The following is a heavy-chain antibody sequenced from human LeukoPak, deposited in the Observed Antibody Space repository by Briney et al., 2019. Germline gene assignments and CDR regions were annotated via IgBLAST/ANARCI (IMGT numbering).Heavy chain of an antibody. J-gene: IGHJ1*01. V-gene: IGHV3-23*01. CDR2: ISGSGGST. D-gene: IGHD1-26*01. CDR1: GFTFSSYA. CDR3: AKAYSGSPPLPAYFQD. Sequence: GGSLRLSCAASGFTFSSYAMSWVRQAPGKGLEWVSAISGSGGSTYYADSVKGRFTISRDNSKNTLYLQMNSLRAEETAVYYCAKAYSGSPPLPAYFQDWGQGTLVTVSS.